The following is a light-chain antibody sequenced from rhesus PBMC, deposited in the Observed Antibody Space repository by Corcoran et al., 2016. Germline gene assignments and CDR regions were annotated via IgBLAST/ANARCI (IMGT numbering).Light chain of an antibody. CDR2: KAS. CDR3: QQYSSSPFT. Sequence: DIQMTQSPSSLSASVGDTVTITCRASQSISSWLAWYQQTPGKAPKLLINKASTLQSGVPSRFSGSGSVTDFTLTISSLQSEDFATYYCQQYSSSPFTFGPGTKLDIK. V-gene: IGKV1-22*01. CDR1: QSISSW. J-gene: IGKJ3*01.